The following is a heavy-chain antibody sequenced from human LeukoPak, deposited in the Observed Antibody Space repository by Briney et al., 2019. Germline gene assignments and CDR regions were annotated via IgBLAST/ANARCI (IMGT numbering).Heavy chain of an antibody. D-gene: IGHD5-12*01. V-gene: IGHV1-8*03. Sequence: ASVKVSCKASGYTFTSYDINCVRQATGQGLEWMGWMNPNSGNTGYAQKFQGRVTITRNTSISTAYMELSSLRSEDTAVYYCARHDYYDAFDIWGQGTMVTVSS. CDR3: ARHDYYDAFDI. CDR2: MNPNSGNT. J-gene: IGHJ3*02. CDR1: GYTFTSYD.